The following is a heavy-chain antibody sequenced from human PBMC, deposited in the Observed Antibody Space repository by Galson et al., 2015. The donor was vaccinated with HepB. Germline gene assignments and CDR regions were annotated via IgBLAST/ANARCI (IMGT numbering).Heavy chain of an antibody. D-gene: IGHD3-10*01. V-gene: IGHV3-30*02. CDR2: IRYDGSNK. CDR1: GFSFSSYG. CDR3: AKDRNLGYYFGSGELDY. Sequence: SLRLSCAASGFSFSSYGMHWVRQGPGKGLEWVAFIRYDGSNKNCADSVRGRFTISRDNSKNTQYLQMNSLRAEDTAVYYCAKDRNLGYYFGSGELDYWGQGTLVTVSS. J-gene: IGHJ4*02.